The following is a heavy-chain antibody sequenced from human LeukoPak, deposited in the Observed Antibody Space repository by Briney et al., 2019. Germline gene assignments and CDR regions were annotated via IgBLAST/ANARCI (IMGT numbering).Heavy chain of an antibody. CDR2: INHSGST. Sequence: SETLSLTCAVYGGSFSGYYWSWIRQPPGKGLEWIGEINHSGSTNYNPSLKSRVTISVDTSKNQFSLKLSPVTAADTAVYYCARLGYCSSTSGYKGGLNWFDPWGQGTLVTVSS. CDR3: ARLGYCSSTSGYKGGLNWFDP. V-gene: IGHV4-34*01. CDR1: GGSFSGYY. J-gene: IGHJ5*02. D-gene: IGHD2-2*02.